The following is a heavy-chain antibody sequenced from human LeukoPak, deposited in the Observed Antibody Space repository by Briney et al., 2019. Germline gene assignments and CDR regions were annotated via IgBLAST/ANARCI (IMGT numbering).Heavy chain of an antibody. CDR1: GGSIRSYY. CDR3: AREYQVEGYRSSWSYYGLDV. D-gene: IGHD6-13*01. J-gene: IGHJ6*02. V-gene: IGHV4-59*01. Sequence: NPSEPLALPWPGPGGSIRSYYWSRVRQPPGKGVEWIGYISYSGNTNYNPSLKSRGTISVDTSKNQFSLKVRSVTAADTAVYYCAREYQVEGYRSSWSYYGLDVWGQGTTVTVSS. CDR2: ISYSGNT.